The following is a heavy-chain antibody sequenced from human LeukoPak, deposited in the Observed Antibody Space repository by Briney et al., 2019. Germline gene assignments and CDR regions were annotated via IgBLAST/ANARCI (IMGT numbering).Heavy chain of an antibody. CDR2: IYYSGST. CDR3: ARPRTVTTSLDAFDI. Sequence: SETLSLTCTVSGGSISSSSYYWGWIRQPPGKGLEWIGSIYYSGSTYYNPSLKSRVTISVDTSKNQFALKLSSVTAADTAVYYCARPRTVTTSLDAFDIWGQGTMVTVSS. J-gene: IGHJ3*02. D-gene: IGHD4-17*01. V-gene: IGHV4-39*01. CDR1: GGSISSSSYY.